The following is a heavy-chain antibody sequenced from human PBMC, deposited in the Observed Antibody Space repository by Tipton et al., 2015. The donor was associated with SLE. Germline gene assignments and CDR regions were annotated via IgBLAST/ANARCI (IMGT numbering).Heavy chain of an antibody. D-gene: IGHD3-10*01. Sequence: SLRLSCAASGFTVSSNYMSWVRQAPGKGLEWVSVIYSGGSTYYADSVKGRFTISRDNAKNSLYLQINSLRAEDTALYYCAREGIGEGAFDIWGRGTMVTVSP. CDR3: AREGIGEGAFDI. CDR2: IYSGGST. V-gene: IGHV3-53*01. J-gene: IGHJ3*02. CDR1: GFTVSSNY.